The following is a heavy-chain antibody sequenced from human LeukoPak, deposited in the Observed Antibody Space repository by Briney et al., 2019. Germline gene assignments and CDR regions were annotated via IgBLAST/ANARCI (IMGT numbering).Heavy chain of an antibody. CDR2: TNPSGGST. Sequence: GASVKVSCKASGYTFTSYYMHWVRQAPGQGLEWMGITNPSGGSTSYAQKFQGRVTMTRDTSTSTVYMELSSLRSEDTAVYYCARTPWFGELLFYYFDYWGQGTLVTVSS. D-gene: IGHD3-10*01. J-gene: IGHJ4*02. V-gene: IGHV1-46*01. CDR3: ARTPWFGELLFYYFDY. CDR1: GYTFTSYY.